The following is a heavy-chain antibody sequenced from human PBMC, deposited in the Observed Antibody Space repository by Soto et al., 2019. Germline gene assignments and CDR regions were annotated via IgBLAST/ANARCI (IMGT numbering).Heavy chain of an antibody. Sequence: AGGSLRLSCAASGFTFSSYAMNWVRQAPGKGLEWVSAISVSGGSTYYADSVKGRFTISRDNSKNTLYLQMNSLRAEDTAVYYCAKEKESSSGWYDAFDIWGQGTMVTVSS. CDR1: GFTFSSYA. V-gene: IGHV3-23*01. D-gene: IGHD6-19*01. J-gene: IGHJ3*02. CDR3: AKEKESSSGWYDAFDI. CDR2: ISVSGGST.